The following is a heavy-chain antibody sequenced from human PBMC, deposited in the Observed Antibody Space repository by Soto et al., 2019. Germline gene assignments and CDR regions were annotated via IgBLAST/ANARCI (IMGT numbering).Heavy chain of an antibody. V-gene: IGHV4-61*01. CDR1: GGSVSSGSYY. D-gene: IGHD5-12*01. CDR3: ASEYSGYKGHDAFDL. Sequence: SETLSLTCTVSGGSVSSGSYYWSWIRQPPGKGLEWIGYIYYSGSTNYNPSLKSRVTISVDTSKNQFSLKLSSVTAADTAVYYCASEYSGYKGHDAFDLWGQGTLVTVAS. CDR2: IYYSGST. J-gene: IGHJ3*01.